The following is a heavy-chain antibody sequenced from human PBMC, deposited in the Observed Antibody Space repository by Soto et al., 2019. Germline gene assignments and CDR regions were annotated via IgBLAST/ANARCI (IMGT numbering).Heavy chain of an antibody. D-gene: IGHD5-12*01. CDR2: INHSGST. J-gene: IGHJ6*03. CDR1: GGSFSGYY. Sequence: TSETLSLTCAVYGGSFSGYYWSWIRQPPGKGLEWIGEINHSGSTNYNPSLKSRVTISVDTSKNQFSLKLSSVTAADTAVYYCARYDSGYDVDLRAGSRLYYYYMDVWGKGTTVTVSS. V-gene: IGHV4-34*01. CDR3: ARYDSGYDVDLRAGSRLYYYYMDV.